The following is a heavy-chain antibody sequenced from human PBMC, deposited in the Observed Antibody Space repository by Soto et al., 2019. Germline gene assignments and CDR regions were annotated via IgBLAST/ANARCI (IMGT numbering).Heavy chain of an antibody. D-gene: IGHD3-3*01. Sequence: SETLSLTCTVSGGSMTSYYWTWIRQPAGKGLEWIGRVYSSGGTHYNPSLKRRVTISLDTSKNQFSLRLLSVTDADTAVYFCARGQRFSDWFDTWGQGTLVTVSS. V-gene: IGHV4-4*07. CDR3: ARGQRFSDWFDT. CDR1: GGSMTSYY. CDR2: VYSSGGT. J-gene: IGHJ5*02.